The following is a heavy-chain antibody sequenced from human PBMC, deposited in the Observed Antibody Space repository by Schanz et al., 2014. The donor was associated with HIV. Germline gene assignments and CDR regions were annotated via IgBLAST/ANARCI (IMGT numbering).Heavy chain of an antibody. Sequence: QVKLVQSGAEVKRPGSTVKVSCTASGGTLISTYGFSWARQAPGQGLEWMGWVNPKSGNTGYAQKFQGRVTMTRNTSISTAYMELSSLRSEDTAVYYCASGRFDTVIWWGDAFLIWGQGTLITVSS. D-gene: IGHD5-18*01. CDR3: ASGRFDTVIWWGDAFLI. V-gene: IGHV1-8*02. CDR1: GGTLISTYG. J-gene: IGHJ1*01. CDR2: VNPKSGNT.